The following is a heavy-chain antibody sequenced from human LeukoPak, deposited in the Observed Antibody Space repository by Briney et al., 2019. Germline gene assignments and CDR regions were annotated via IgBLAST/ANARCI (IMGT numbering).Heavy chain of an antibody. Sequence: GGSLRLSRAASGFTFSSYSMNWVRQAPGKGLEWVSSISSSSSYIYYADTVKGRFTISRDNAKNSLYLQMNSLRAEDTAVYYCARDQEMATIFDYWGQGTLVTVSS. CDR3: ARDQEMATIFDY. D-gene: IGHD5-24*01. CDR2: ISSSSSYI. CDR1: GFTFSSYS. J-gene: IGHJ4*02. V-gene: IGHV3-21*01.